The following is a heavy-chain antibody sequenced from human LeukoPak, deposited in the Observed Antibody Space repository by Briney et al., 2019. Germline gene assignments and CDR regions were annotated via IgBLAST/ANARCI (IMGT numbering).Heavy chain of an antibody. CDR1: GFTFSSYW. CDR3: ARTRWLQFDDAFDI. D-gene: IGHD5-12*01. CDR2: IKQDGSEK. Sequence: GGSLRLSCAASGFTFSSYWMSWVRQAPGKGLEWVANIKQDGSEKYYVDSVKGRFTISRDNAKNSLYLQMNSLRAEDTAVYYCARTRWLQFDDAFDIWGQGTMVTVSS. V-gene: IGHV3-7*01. J-gene: IGHJ3*02.